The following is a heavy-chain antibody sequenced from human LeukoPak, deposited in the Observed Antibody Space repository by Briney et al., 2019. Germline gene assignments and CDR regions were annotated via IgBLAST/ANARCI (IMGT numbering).Heavy chain of an antibody. Sequence: SETLSLTCTVSGVSISSYYWSWIRQPAGKGLEWLGRIYTSGSTNYNPSLKSRVTMSVDTYKNQFSLKLSSVTAADTAVYYCAREHPFNYYDILTGYYAIDYWGQGTLVTVSS. D-gene: IGHD3-9*01. CDR2: IYTSGST. V-gene: IGHV4-4*07. CDR3: AREHPFNYYDILTGYYAIDY. J-gene: IGHJ4*02. CDR1: GVSISSYY.